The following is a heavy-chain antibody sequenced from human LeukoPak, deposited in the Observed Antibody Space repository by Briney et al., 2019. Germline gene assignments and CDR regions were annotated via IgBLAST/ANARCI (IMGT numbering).Heavy chain of an antibody. CDR1: GFTISSYA. D-gene: IGHD3-22*01. CDR3: AKQSSYDTQRT. CDR2: ISGSGGST. Sequence: GGSLRLSCAASGFTISSYAMSWVRQAPGKGLEWVSAISGSGGSTYYADSVKGRFTISRDNSKNTLYLQMNSLRAEDTAVYYCAKQSSYDTQRTWGQGTLVTVSS. J-gene: IGHJ5*02. V-gene: IGHV3-23*01.